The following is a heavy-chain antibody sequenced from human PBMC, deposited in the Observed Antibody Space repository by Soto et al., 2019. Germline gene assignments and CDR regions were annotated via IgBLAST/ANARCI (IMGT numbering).Heavy chain of an antibody. J-gene: IGHJ6*02. V-gene: IGHV3-30*18. CDR2: ISYDGGNI. D-gene: IGHD3-16*01. CDR3: AKGILSATIGPYAMDV. CDR1: GFAFGSYA. Sequence: AGGSLRLSCEASGFAFGSYAMHWVRQAPGKGLEWVGVISYDGGNIYYADSVQGRSTISRDNSKNTLYVQLKSLRPEDTAVYYCAKGILSATIGPYAMDVWGQGTTVTVSS.